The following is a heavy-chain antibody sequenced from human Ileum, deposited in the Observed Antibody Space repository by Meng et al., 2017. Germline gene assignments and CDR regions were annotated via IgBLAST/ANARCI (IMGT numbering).Heavy chain of an antibody. V-gene: IGHV4-4*02. CDR2: IYLAGSP. CDR3: VRHGGKYFDS. CDR1: GGSISSSFY. Sequence: QGPLKGSGPGLVAPSGTLSLTCTVSGGSISSSFYWSWVRQSPGKGLEWIGQIYLAGSPNYNPSLESRVTISVDKSKNQFSLRLTSVTAADTAIFYCVRHGGKYFDSWGQGTLVTVSS. J-gene: IGHJ4*02. D-gene: IGHD2-15*01.